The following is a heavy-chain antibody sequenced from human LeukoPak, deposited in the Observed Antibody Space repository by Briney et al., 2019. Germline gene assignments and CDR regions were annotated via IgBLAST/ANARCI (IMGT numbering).Heavy chain of an antibody. CDR1: GYTFTSYG. CDR3: ARVPPYCSSTSCYSYYMDV. D-gene: IGHD2-2*01. J-gene: IGHJ6*03. CDR2: ISAYNGNT. Sequence: ASVKVSCKASGYTFTSYGISWVRQAPGQGLEWMGWISAYNGNTNYAQKLQGRVTMTTDTSTRTAYMELRSMRSDDTAVYYCARVPPYCSSTSCYSYYMDVWGKGTTVTVSS. V-gene: IGHV1-18*01.